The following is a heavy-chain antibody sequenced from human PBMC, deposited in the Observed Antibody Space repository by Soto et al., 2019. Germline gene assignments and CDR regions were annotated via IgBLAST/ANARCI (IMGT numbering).Heavy chain of an antibody. Sequence: GGSLRLSCAASGFTFSNAWMSWVRQAPGKGLEWVGRIKSKTDGGTTDYAAPVKGRFTISRDDSKNTLYLQMNSLKTEDTAVYYCTTDPFYYDFWSGYYYDILTGYYNFDYWGQGTLVTVSS. V-gene: IGHV3-15*01. CDR2: IKSKTDGGTT. D-gene: IGHD3-9*01. J-gene: IGHJ4*02. CDR3: TTDPFYYDFWSGYYYDILTGYYNFDY. CDR1: GFTFSNAW.